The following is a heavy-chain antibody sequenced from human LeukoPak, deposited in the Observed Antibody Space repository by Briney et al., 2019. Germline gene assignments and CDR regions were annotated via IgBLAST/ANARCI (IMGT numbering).Heavy chain of an antibody. CDR3: ARRWGYSYGYVDN. Sequence: PSETLSLTCTVSGGSISSTSYYWGWIRQPPGKGLEWIGSIYYSGSTSYNPSLKSRVTISVDTSTNHFSLKLSSVTAADTAVYYCARRWGYSYGYVDNWGQGTLVTVSS. D-gene: IGHD5-18*01. J-gene: IGHJ4*02. CDR1: GGSISSTSYY. V-gene: IGHV4-39*02. CDR2: IYYSGST.